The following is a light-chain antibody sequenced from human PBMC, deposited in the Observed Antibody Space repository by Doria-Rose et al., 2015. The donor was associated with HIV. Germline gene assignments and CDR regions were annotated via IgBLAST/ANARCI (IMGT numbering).Light chain of an antibody. J-gene: IGKJ1*01. CDR3: HQYGTSWT. CDR2: DGS. Sequence: TQSPGTLSLSPGERATLSCRASQSFSSTYLAWYQQIPGQAPSRLIYDGSTRATGIPDRFSASGSGTDFTLTINRLEPEDFALYYCHQYGTSWTFGQGTKVEI. CDR1: QSFSSTY. V-gene: IGKV3-20*01.